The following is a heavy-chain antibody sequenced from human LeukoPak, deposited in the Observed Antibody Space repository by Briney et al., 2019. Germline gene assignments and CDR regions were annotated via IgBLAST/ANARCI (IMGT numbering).Heavy chain of an antibody. J-gene: IGHJ2*01. V-gene: IGHV3-7*01. CDR1: GFNLNSRW. CDR3: AREYWYFDL. CDR2: IKEDGSEK. Sequence: PGGSLRLSCVASGFNLNSRWMDSVRQAPGKGLEWVANIKEDGSEKNYADSVKGRFSISRDNAENSLYLQMNSLRVEDTAVYYCAREYWYFDLWGRGTLVTVSS.